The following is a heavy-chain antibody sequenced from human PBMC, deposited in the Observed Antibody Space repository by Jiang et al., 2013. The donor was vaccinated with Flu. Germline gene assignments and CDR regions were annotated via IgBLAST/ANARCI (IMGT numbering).Heavy chain of an antibody. Sequence: KPTQTLTLTCTFSGFSLSTSGMCVSWIRQPPGKALEWLARIDWDDDKYYSTSLKTRLTISKDTSKNQVVLTMTNMDPVDTATYYCARIIAVAAEGWFDPWGQGTLVTVSS. CDR1: GFSLSTSGMC. D-gene: IGHD6-19*01. V-gene: IGHV2-70*11. J-gene: IGHJ5*02. CDR2: IDWDDDK. CDR3: ARIIAVAAEGWFDP.